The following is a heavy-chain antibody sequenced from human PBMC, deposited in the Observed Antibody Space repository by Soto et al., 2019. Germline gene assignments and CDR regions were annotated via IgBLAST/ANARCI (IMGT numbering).Heavy chain of an antibody. V-gene: IGHV4-34*01. CDR1: GGSFSDYY. D-gene: IGHD3-3*01. Sequence: SETLSLTCAVYGGSFSDYYWSWIRQPPGKGLEWIGEINHSGSTNYNPSLKSRVTISVDTSKNQFSLKLSSVTAADTAVYYCARRSLTIFGVVTNWFDPWGQGTLVTAPQ. CDR3: ARRSLTIFGVVTNWFDP. CDR2: INHSGST. J-gene: IGHJ5*02.